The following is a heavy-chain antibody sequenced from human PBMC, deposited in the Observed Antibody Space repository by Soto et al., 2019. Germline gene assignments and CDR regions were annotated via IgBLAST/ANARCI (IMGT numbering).Heavy chain of an antibody. CDR3: ARSGSGSDY. Sequence: GGSLRLSCAASGFSFSRYGLHWVRQAPGKGLEWVTVISYDGRNKYYADSVKGRFTISRDNAKNSLYLQMNSLRDEDTAVYYCARSGSGSDYWGQGTLVTVSS. D-gene: IGHD3-3*01. J-gene: IGHJ4*02. CDR1: GFSFSRYG. V-gene: IGHV3-30*04. CDR2: ISYDGRNK.